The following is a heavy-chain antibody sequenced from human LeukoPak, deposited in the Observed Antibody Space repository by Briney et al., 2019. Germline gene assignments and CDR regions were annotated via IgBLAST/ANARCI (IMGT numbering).Heavy chain of an antibody. Sequence: SETLSLTCSVSGGSISTLYCGGIRQPPGKGLEWIGYIYYSGSTNYNPSLKSRVTISVDTSKKQFSLKLSSVTAADTAVYYCARTDRGFKGFTYSDDYWGQGPLVTVSS. CDR1: GGSISTLY. CDR3: ARTDRGFKGFTYSDDY. D-gene: IGHD2-21*01. J-gene: IGHJ4*02. CDR2: IYYSGST. V-gene: IGHV4-59*11.